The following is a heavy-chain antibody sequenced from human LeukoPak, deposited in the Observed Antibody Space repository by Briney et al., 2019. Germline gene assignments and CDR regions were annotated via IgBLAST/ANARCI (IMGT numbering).Heavy chain of an antibody. CDR3: ARAWTAVMVFDY. D-gene: IGHD4-17*01. CDR1: GGSFSSYY. CDR2: IYTSGST. V-gene: IGHV4-4*07. J-gene: IGHJ4*02. Sequence: SETLSLTCTVSGGSFSSYYWSWIRQPAGKGLEWIGRIYTSGSTNYNPPLKSRVTMSVDTSKNQFSLKLSSVTAADTAVYYCARAWTAVMVFDYWGQGTLVTVSS.